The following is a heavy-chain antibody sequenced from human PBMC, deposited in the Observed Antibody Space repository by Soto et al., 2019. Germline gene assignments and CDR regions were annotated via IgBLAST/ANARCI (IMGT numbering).Heavy chain of an antibody. CDR1: GFTFSSHG. Sequence: GGSLRLSCDASGFTFSSHGMTWVRQAPGKGLEWVAFISSTSSTKNYADSVKGRFTISGDNTKNSLYLQMSSLRDEDTAVYYCARRITMVRGPYYYYGMDVWGQGTTVTVSS. CDR2: ISSTSSTK. CDR3: ARRITMVRGPYYYYGMDV. J-gene: IGHJ6*02. D-gene: IGHD3-10*01. V-gene: IGHV3-48*02.